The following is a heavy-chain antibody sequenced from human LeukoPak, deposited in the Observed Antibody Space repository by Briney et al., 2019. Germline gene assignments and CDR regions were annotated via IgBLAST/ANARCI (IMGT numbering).Heavy chain of an antibody. Sequence: GESLKISCKAPGYSFPTYWIGWVRQMPGKGLEWMGIIYPGDSATRYSPSFQGQVTISADKSISTAYLQWSSLKASDTAMYYCATLVGYGSFFDYWGQGTLVTVSS. J-gene: IGHJ4*02. CDR2: IYPGDSAT. D-gene: IGHD3-10*01. CDR3: ATLVGYGSFFDY. CDR1: GYSFPTYW. V-gene: IGHV5-51*01.